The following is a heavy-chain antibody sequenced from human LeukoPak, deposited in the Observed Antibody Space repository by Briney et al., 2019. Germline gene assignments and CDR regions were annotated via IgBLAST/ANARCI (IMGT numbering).Heavy chain of an antibody. D-gene: IGHD6-19*01. J-gene: IGHJ3*02. CDR1: GGTFSSYA. V-gene: IGHV1-69*05. Sequence: ASVKVSCKASGGTFSSYAISWVRQAPGQGLEWMGGIIPIFGTANYAQKFQGRVTMTTETSTSTVYMELRSLRSDDTAVYYCVRETGQWLSPAAFDIWGQGTMVTVSS. CDR3: VRETGQWLSPAAFDI. CDR2: IIPIFGTA.